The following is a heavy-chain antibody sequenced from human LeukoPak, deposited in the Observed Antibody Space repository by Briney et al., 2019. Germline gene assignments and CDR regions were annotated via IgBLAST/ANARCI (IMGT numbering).Heavy chain of an antibody. CDR2: IYTSGST. CDR1: GGSISSSSYY. CDR3: ARDAYYDFWSGFEVLRRFDY. Sequence: SETLSLTCTVSGGSISSSSYYWSWIRQPAGKGQEWIGRIYTSGSTNCNPSLKSRVTMSVDTSKNQFSLKLSSVTAADTAVYYCARDAYYDFWSGFEVLRRFDYWGQGTLVTVSS. V-gene: IGHV4-61*02. D-gene: IGHD3-3*01. J-gene: IGHJ4*02.